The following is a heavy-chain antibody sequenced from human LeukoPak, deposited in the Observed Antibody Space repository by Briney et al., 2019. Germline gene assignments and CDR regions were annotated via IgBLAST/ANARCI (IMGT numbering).Heavy chain of an antibody. V-gene: IGHV4-59*01. CDR1: GGSISSYY. J-gene: IGHJ4*02. CDR3: ARDRIHYFDY. CDR2: IYYSGST. Sequence: NPSETLSLTCTVSGGSISSYYWSWIRQPPGKGLEWIGYIYYSGSTNYNPSLKSRVTISVDTSKNQFSLKLSSVTAADTAVYYCARDRIHYFDYWGQGTLVTVSS.